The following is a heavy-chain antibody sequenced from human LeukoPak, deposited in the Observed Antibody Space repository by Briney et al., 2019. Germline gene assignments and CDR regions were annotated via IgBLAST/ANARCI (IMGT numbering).Heavy chain of an antibody. D-gene: IGHD3-3*01. V-gene: IGHV3-21*01. Sequence: GGSLRLSCAASGFTFSSYSMNWVRQAPGKGLEWVSSISSSSSYIYYADSVKGRFTISRDNAKNSLYLQMNSLRAEDTAVYYCARDTYDFWNRAFDYWGQGTLVTVSS. CDR2: ISSSSSYI. CDR3: ARDTYDFWNRAFDY. CDR1: GFTFSSYS. J-gene: IGHJ4*02.